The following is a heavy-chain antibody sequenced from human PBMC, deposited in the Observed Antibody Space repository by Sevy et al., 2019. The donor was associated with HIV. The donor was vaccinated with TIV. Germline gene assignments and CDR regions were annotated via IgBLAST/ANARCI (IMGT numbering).Heavy chain of an antibody. CDR1: GGSISAYY. CDR3: ARAPPLRSGDDTLNWFDP. V-gene: IGHV4-59*01. Sequence: SETLSLTCTVFGGSISAYYWSWIRQSPEKGLQYIGYIYYTGSTNYNPSLKSRVTISVDTSKNQFPLRLTSVTAADTAIYYCARAPPLRSGDDTLNWFDPGGQGTLVTVSS. D-gene: IGHD5-12*01. J-gene: IGHJ5*02. CDR2: IYYTGST.